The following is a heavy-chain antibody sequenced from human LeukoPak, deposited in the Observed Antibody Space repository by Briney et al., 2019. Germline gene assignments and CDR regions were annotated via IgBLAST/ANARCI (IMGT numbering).Heavy chain of an antibody. J-gene: IGHJ4*02. CDR1: GGSVITTLFY. Sequence: SQTLSPTSTVSGGSVITTLFYWGWILQPPGKGPEWIGNTFYTGTSYYNPSLKSRVTISVGTSKNQFSLKLSSVTAADTAVYYCARVPRGIAVAATRGPWFYFDYWGQGTLVTVSS. CDR2: TFYTGTS. V-gene: IGHV4-39*01. D-gene: IGHD6-19*01. CDR3: ARVPRGIAVAATRGPWFYFDY.